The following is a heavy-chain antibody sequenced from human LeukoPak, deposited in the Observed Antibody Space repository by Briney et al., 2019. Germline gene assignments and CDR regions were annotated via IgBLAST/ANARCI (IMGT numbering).Heavy chain of an antibody. Sequence: PSETLSLTCAVYGGSFSGYYWSWIRQPPGKGLEWIGGINHSGSTNYNPSLKSRVTISVDTSKNQFSLKLSSVTAADTAVYYCARGKGLLWFGELFGQYNWFDPWGQGTLVTVSS. V-gene: IGHV4-34*01. CDR3: ARGKGLLWFGELFGQYNWFDP. J-gene: IGHJ5*02. CDR1: GGSFSGYY. D-gene: IGHD3-10*01. CDR2: INHSGST.